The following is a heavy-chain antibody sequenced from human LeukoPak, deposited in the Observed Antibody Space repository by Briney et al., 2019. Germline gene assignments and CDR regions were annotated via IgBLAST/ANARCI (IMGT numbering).Heavy chain of an antibody. CDR2: IYHSGST. CDR3: ARQTTPPAFDI. CDR1: GGSISRGGCS. J-gene: IGHJ3*02. Sequence: PSQTRSLTCAVSGGSISRGGCSWSWIRQPPGKGLEWIGYIYHSGSTYYNPSLKSRVTISVDRSKNQFSLKLSSVTAADTAVYYCARQTTPPAFDIWGQGTMVTVSS. D-gene: IGHD4-17*01. V-gene: IGHV4-30-2*01.